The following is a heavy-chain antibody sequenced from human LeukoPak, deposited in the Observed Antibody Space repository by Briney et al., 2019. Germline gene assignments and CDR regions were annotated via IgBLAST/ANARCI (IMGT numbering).Heavy chain of an antibody. CDR2: VSGSGSST. CDR1: GFTFCSYV. CDR3: AKGVGYASDY. J-gene: IGHJ4*02. Sequence: GGSLRHSCAASGFTFCSYVVCWVRQAPGKGLEWVSVVSGSGSSTYYADSVKGRFTISRDNSKNTLYLQMNSLRAEDTAVYYCAKGVGYASDYWGREPGVSVSS. D-gene: IGHD5-12*01. V-gene: IGHV3-23*01.